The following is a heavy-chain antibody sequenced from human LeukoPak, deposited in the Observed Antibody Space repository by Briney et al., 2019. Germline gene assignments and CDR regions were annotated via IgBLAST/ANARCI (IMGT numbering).Heavy chain of an antibody. CDR2: INPSGGST. CDR1: GYTFTSYY. D-gene: IGHD5-12*01. Sequence: ASVKVSCKASGYTFTSYYMHWVRQAPGQGLEWMGIINPSGGSTSYAQKFQGRVTVTRDTSTSTVYMELSSLRSEDTAVYYCASLYSGYDGDDYWGQGTLVTVSS. V-gene: IGHV1-46*01. J-gene: IGHJ4*02. CDR3: ASLYSGYDGDDY.